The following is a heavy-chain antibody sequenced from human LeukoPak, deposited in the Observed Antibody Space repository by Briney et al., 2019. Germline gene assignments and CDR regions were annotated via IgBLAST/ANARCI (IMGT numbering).Heavy chain of an antibody. D-gene: IGHD3-9*01. J-gene: IGHJ4*02. CDR2: ISGSGGST. CDR3: AKLGFRYDILTGYYAPLDY. CDR1: GFTFSSYA. V-gene: IGHV3-23*01. Sequence: PGGSLRLSCAAPGFTFSSYAMSWVRQAPGKGLEWVSAISGSGGSTYYADSVKGRFTISRDNSKNTLYLQMNSLRAEDTAVYYCAKLGFRYDILTGYYAPLDYWGQGTLVTVSS.